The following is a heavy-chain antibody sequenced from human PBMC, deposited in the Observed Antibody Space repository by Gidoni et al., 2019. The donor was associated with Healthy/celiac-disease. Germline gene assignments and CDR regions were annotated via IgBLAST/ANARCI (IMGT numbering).Heavy chain of an antibody. J-gene: IGHJ2*01. V-gene: IGHV1-8*01. CDR1: GYTCTIYD. Sequence: QVQLVQAGPEVKKTGASVKVSCKASGYTCTIYDINLVRQATGQGLEWIGWMNPNSGNTGYAQKFTGRVTLTMTTFVSTASMELSSLRSEYTAVYYCARAYSSGWYWYFDLWGRVTLVTVSS. CDR2: MNPNSGNT. CDR3: ARAYSSGWYWYFDL. D-gene: IGHD6-19*01.